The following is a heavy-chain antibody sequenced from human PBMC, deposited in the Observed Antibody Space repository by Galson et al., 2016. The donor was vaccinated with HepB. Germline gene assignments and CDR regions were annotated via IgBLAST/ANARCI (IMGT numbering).Heavy chain of an antibody. CDR3: ASWGGTSSSWSGPFDY. J-gene: IGHJ4*02. Sequence: SVKVSCKASGYTFISYAMHWVRQAPGQSLEYMGWINPGRGDTEYSQKFQGRVTFTTDTSARTAYMELTSLRSEDTAVYYCASWGGTSSSWSGPFDYWGQGTLVTVSS. CDR2: INPGRGDT. V-gene: IGHV1-3*01. CDR1: GYTFISYA. D-gene: IGHD6-13*01.